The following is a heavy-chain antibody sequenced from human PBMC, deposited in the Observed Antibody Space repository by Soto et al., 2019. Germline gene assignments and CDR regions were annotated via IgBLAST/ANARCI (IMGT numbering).Heavy chain of an antibody. CDR1: GGAISSSSYY. V-gene: IGHV4-39*01. CDR3: ARHTTAISISDH. J-gene: IGHJ4*02. Sequence: QLQLQESGPGLVKPSETLSLTCTVSGGAISSSSYYWGWIRQPPGKGLEWIGSIYYSGSTYYNPSLKSRVAISVDTSKNQFSPQLSSVTAAATAVYSCARHTTAISISDHWGPVTLVYVAS. D-gene: IGHD1-26*01. CDR2: IYYSGST.